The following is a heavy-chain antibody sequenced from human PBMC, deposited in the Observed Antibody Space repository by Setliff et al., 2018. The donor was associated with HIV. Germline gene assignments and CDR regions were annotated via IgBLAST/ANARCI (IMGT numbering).Heavy chain of an antibody. J-gene: IGHJ6*03. V-gene: IGHV1-18*01. CDR3: ARVPVSNYYYYMDV. Sequence: ASVKVSCKASGYTFSDYGVTWMRQAPGQGLEWVGSISASSVNTNYTQGRVTMTTDISTSTAYMELRSLRSADSAVYYCARVPVSNYYYYMDVWGKGTTVTVSS. CDR2: ISASSVNT. CDR1: GYTFSDYG.